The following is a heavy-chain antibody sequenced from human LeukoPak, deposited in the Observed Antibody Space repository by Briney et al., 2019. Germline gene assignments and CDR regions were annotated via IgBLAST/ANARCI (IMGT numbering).Heavy chain of an antibody. V-gene: IGHV3-21*01. J-gene: IGHJ4*02. Sequence: GGSLRLSCAASGFTFSSYSMNWVRQAPGKGLEWVSSISSSSSYIYYADSVKGRFTISRDNAKNSLYLQMNSLRAEDTAVCYCARDRLRGYCSGGSCYPLDYWGQGTLVTVSS. CDR3: ARDRLRGYCSGGSCYPLDY. D-gene: IGHD2-15*01. CDR2: ISSSSSYI. CDR1: GFTFSSYS.